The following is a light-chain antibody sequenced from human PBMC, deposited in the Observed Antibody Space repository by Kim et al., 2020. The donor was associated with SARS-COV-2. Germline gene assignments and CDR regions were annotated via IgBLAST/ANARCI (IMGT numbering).Light chain of an antibody. CDR3: QQYGSSPRT. V-gene: IGKV3-20*01. Sequence: DMVLTQSPGTLSLSPGERATLSCRASQSVSSSYFAWYQQKPGQAPRLLIYGTSSRATGIPDRFSGSGSGTDFTLTISRLEPEDFAMYYCQQYGSSPRTFGQGTKVDIK. CDR1: QSVSSSY. CDR2: GTS. J-gene: IGKJ1*01.